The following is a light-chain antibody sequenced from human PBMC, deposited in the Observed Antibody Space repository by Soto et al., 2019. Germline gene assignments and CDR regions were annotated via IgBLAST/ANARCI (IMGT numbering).Light chain of an antibody. V-gene: IGLV2-11*01. Sequence: QSVLTQPRSVSGSPGQSVTISCTGTSSDVGGYNYVSWYQQHPGKAPKLMIYDVSKRPSGVPDRFSGSKSGNTASLTISGLQAEDEADYYCCSYAGSYLWMFGGGTKLTVL. J-gene: IGLJ3*02. CDR3: CSYAGSYLWM. CDR1: SSDVGGYNY. CDR2: DVS.